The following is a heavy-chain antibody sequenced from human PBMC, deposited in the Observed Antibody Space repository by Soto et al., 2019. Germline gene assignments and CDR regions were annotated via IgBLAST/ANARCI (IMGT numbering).Heavy chain of an antibody. J-gene: IGHJ3*02. Sequence: ASVKVSCTASGYIFTTFTTYATQWVRQAPGQSLEWMGWINPGNGNTKYSQKFQDRVTITSDTSATTVYMELSSLIFEDTAVYYCARDINAFDIWGQGTVVTVSS. CDR2: INPGNGNT. CDR3: ARDINAFDI. CDR1: GYIFTTFTTYA. V-gene: IGHV1-3*01.